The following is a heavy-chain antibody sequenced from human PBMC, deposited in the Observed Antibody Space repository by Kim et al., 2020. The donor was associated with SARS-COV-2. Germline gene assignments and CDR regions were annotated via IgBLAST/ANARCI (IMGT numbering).Heavy chain of an antibody. D-gene: IGHD3-10*01. CDR1: GGSISSYY. CDR3: ARERWFGELLYGGDYYGMDV. CDR2: IYTSGST. J-gene: IGHJ6*02. Sequence: SETLSLTCTVSGGSISSYYWSWIRQPAGKGLEWIGRIYTSGSTNYNPSLKSRVTMSVDTSKNQFSLKLRSVTAADTAVYYCARERWFGELLYGGDYYGMDVWGQGTTVTVSS. V-gene: IGHV4-4*07.